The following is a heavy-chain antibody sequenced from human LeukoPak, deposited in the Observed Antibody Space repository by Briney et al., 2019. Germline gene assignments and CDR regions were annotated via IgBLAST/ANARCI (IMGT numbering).Heavy chain of an antibody. V-gene: IGHV3-30-3*01. CDR3: ARALDSSGYYYQPFDY. J-gene: IGHJ4*02. CDR2: ISYDGSNK. Sequence: GGSLRLSCAASGFAFSDYWMSWVRQAPGKGLEWVAVISYDGSNKYYADSVKGRFTISRDNSKNTLYLQMNSLRAEDTAVYYCARALDSSGYYYQPFDYWGQGTLVTVSS. CDR1: GFAFSDYW. D-gene: IGHD3-22*01.